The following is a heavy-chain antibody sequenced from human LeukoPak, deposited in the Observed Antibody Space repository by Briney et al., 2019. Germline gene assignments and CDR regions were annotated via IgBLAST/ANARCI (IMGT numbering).Heavy chain of an antibody. J-gene: IGHJ4*02. CDR3: ARDSTAMGIFDY. Sequence: GGSLRLSCAASGFTVSSNYMSWVRQAPGKGLEWVSVIYSGGSTYYADSVKGRFTISRDNSKNTLYLQMNSLRAEDTAVYYCARDSTAMGIFDYWGQGTLVTVSS. D-gene: IGHD5-18*01. CDR2: IYSGGST. V-gene: IGHV3-53*01. CDR1: GFTVSSNY.